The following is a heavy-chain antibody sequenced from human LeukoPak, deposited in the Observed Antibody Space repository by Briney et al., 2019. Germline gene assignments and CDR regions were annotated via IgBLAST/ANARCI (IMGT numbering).Heavy chain of an antibody. Sequence: ASETLSLTCTVSGDSISSGDYYWSWIRQPPGKGLEWIGYIYYSGSTYYNPSLKSRVTISVDTSKNQFSLKLSSVTAADTAVYYCARGARGPTDFDYWGQGTLVTVSS. J-gene: IGHJ4*02. CDR3: ARGARGPTDFDY. D-gene: IGHD5-12*01. V-gene: IGHV4-30-4*01. CDR1: GDSISSGDYY. CDR2: IYYSGST.